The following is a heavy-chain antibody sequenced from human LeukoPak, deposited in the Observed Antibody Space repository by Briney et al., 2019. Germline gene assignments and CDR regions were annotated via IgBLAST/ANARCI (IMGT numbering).Heavy chain of an antibody. J-gene: IGHJ3*02. CDR2: INPSGGST. D-gene: IGHD2-2*01. CDR3: ARGGSYCSSTSCPPKSLWSQYAFDI. V-gene: IGHV1-46*01. Sequence: GASVKVSCKASGYTFTSYYMHWVRQAPGQGLEWMGIINPSGGSTSYAQKFQGRVTMTRDTSTSTVYMELSSLRSEDTAVYYCARGGSYCSSTSCPPKSLWSQYAFDIWGQGTMVTVSS. CDR1: GYTFTSYY.